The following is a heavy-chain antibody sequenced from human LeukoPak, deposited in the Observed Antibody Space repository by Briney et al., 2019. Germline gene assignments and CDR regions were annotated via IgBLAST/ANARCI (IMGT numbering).Heavy chain of an antibody. CDR1: GFTFSSYW. CDR3: VRETRESVAAAATTTRDWYFDL. J-gene: IGHJ2*01. Sequence: PGGSLRLSCAASGFTFSSYWMSWVRQAPGKGLEWVANIKQDGSEKYYVDSVKGRFTISRDNAKNSLYLQMNSLRAEDTAVYYCVRETRESVAAAATTTRDWYFDLWGRGTLVTVSS. CDR2: IKQDGSEK. D-gene: IGHD6-13*01. V-gene: IGHV3-7*01.